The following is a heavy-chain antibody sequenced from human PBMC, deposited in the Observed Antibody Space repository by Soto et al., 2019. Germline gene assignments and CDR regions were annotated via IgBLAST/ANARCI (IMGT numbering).Heavy chain of an antibody. J-gene: IGHJ4*02. Sequence: EVQLVESGGGLVQPGGSLRLSCAASGFTFINYWMTWVRQAPGKGLEWVANIKEDGSEKYYVDFLKGRFTISRDNAKNSLYPQMNSLRADDTAVYYCARGQTSPITIFGHGGQGTLVTVSS. CDR3: ARGQTSPITIFGH. CDR1: GFTFINYW. D-gene: IGHD3-3*01. V-gene: IGHV3-7*01. CDR2: IKEDGSEK.